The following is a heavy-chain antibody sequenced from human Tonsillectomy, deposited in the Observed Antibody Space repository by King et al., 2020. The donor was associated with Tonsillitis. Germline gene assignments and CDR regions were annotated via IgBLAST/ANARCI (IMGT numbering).Heavy chain of an antibody. CDR3: ARWTIRMRFGGAQPFDY. Sequence: TLKESGPTLVKPTQTLTLTCTFSGFSLSTSGVGVGWIRQPPGKALEWLALIYWTDDKRYSPSLKTRLTITKDTSKNQVVLTMTKMDPVDTATYYCARWTIRMRFGGAQPFDYGGQGTPATVS. J-gene: IGHJ4*02. CDR1: GFSLSTSGVG. CDR2: IYWTDDK. D-gene: IGHD3-16*01. V-gene: IGHV2-5*01.